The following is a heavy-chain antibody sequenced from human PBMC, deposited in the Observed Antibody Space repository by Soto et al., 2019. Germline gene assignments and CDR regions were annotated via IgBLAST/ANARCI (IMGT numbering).Heavy chain of an antibody. CDR2: IYSSGTT. CDR1: GGSISSYY. J-gene: IGHJ5*02. CDR3: ARQARAAARHHWFDP. Sequence: QVQLHESGPGLVKPSETLSLTCTVSGGSISSYYWTWIRQPPGKGLEWVGHIYSSGTTNYNPFLKSRVTISLDTSNNQFFLKVSSVTAADTAFYYCARQARAAARHHWFDPWGQGTLVTVSS. D-gene: IGHD6-6*01. V-gene: IGHV4-59*08.